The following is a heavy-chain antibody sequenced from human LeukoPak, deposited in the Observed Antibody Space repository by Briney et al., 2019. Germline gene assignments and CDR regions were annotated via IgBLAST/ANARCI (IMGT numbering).Heavy chain of an antibody. Sequence: SGGSLRVSCAASGFTVSNNYMSWVRQAPGKGLEWVSLIYSGGSTYYADSVKGRFTISRDNSMNTLYLQMNSLRAEDTAMYYCARGLRGYKYGSDYWGQGTLVTVSS. CDR2: IYSGGST. CDR3: ARGLRGYKYGSDY. D-gene: IGHD5-18*01. J-gene: IGHJ4*02. CDR1: GFTVSNNY. V-gene: IGHV3-53*01.